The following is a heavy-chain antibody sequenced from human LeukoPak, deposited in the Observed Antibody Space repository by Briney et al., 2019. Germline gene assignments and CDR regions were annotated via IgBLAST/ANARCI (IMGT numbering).Heavy chain of an antibody. CDR3: VRDGGGCYNQIDY. Sequence: GRSLRLSCAASGFIFSKFGIHWVRQTPNKGLESVAVISSDGSEAYYANSVKGRFTISRDNSKNTLYLQMNSLRPEDSALYYCVRDGGGCYNQIDYWGQGTLVAVSS. J-gene: IGHJ4*02. CDR2: ISSDGSEA. V-gene: IGHV3-30-3*01. D-gene: IGHD2-2*02. CDR1: GFIFSKFG.